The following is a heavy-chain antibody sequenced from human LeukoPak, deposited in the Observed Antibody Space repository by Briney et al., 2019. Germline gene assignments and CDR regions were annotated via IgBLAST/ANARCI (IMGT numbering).Heavy chain of an antibody. V-gene: IGHV1-2*02. Sequence: ASVKVSCKASGYTFTGYYMHWVRQAPGQGLEWVGWINPNSGGTNYAQKFQGRVTMTSDTSISTAYMELSRLRSDDTAVYHCARVNDSSGYTYFYYYGMDVWGQGTTVTVSS. CDR3: ARVNDSSGYTYFYYYGMDV. J-gene: IGHJ6*02. D-gene: IGHD3-22*01. CDR2: INPNSGGT. CDR1: GYTFTGYY.